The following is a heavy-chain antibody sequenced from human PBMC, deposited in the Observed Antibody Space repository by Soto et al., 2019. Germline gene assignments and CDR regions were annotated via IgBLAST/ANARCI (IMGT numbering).Heavy chain of an antibody. CDR3: ATLSNDFWSGPNNWFDP. CDR2: FDPEDGET. V-gene: IGHV1-24*01. J-gene: IGHJ5*02. Sequence: ASVKISCKVSGYTLTELSMHWVRQAPGKGLEWMGGFDPEDGETIYAQKFQGRVTMTEDTSTDTAYMELSSLRSEDTAVYYCATLSNDFWSGPNNWFDPWGQGTLVTVSS. D-gene: IGHD3-3*01. CDR1: GYTLTELS.